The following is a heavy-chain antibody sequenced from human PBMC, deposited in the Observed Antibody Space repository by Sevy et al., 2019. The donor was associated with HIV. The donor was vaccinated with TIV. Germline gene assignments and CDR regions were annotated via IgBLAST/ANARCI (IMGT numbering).Heavy chain of an antibody. CDR3: ASLWYYYESSGER. V-gene: IGHV3-48*03. J-gene: IGHJ4*02. CDR2: ISSSGSTI. D-gene: IGHD3-22*01. Sequence: GGSLRLSCAASGFTFSSYEMNWVRQAPGKGLEWVSYISSSGSTIYYADSVKGRFTISRDNAKNSLYLQMNSLRAEDTAVYYCASLWYYYESSGERWGQGTLVTVSS. CDR1: GFTFSSYE.